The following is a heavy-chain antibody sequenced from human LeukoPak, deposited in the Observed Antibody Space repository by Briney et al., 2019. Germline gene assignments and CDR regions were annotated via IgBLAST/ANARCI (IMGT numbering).Heavy chain of an antibody. J-gene: IGHJ1*01. CDR1: GFTFSSYS. V-gene: IGHV3-21*01. CDR3: VRDLTSSSTAYFHH. Sequence: GGSLRLSCAASGFTFSSYSMNWVRQAPGKVLDRVSSISSSSTYIYYADSVKGRFTISRDNAKNSLYLQMNSLRAEDTAVYYCVRDLTSSSTAYFHHWGQGTLVTVSS. CDR2: ISSSSTYI. D-gene: IGHD6-6*01.